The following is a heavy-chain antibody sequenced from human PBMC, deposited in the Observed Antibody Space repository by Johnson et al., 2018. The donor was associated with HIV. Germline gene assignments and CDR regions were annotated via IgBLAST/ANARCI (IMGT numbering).Heavy chain of an antibody. V-gene: IGHV3-15*01. CDR3: TTAIVIDAFDI. D-gene: IGHD3-16*02. CDR2: IKSKTEGGTT. Sequence: EVQLVESGGGLVKPGGSLRLSCAASGFTFSNAWMSWVRQAPGKGLEWVGRIKSKTEGGTTDYAAPVKGRFTISRDDSKNTLYLQMNSLTTEDTAVYYCTTAIVIDAFDIWGQGTMVTVSS. J-gene: IGHJ3*02. CDR1: GFTFSNAW.